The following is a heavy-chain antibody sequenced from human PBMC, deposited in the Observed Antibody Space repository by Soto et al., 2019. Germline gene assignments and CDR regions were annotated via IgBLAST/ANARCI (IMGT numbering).Heavy chain of an antibody. CDR3: ARIELGRSLYNWFDP. V-gene: IGHV3-21*01. D-gene: IGHD1-7*01. CDR2: ISSSSSYI. CDR1: GFTFSSYS. Sequence: GGSLKLSCAASGFTFSSYSMNWVRQAPGKGLEWVSSISSSSSYIYYADSVKGRFTISRDNAKNSLYLQMNSLRAEDTAVYYCARIELGRSLYNWFDPWGQGTLVTVSS. J-gene: IGHJ5*02.